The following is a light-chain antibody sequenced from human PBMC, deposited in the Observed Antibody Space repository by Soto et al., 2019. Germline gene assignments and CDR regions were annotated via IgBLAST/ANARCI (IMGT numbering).Light chain of an antibody. Sequence: QSVLTQPASVSGSPGQSITISFTGTSSDVGGYNYVSWNQQQPGKAPKLMIYDVSNRPSGVSNRYSGSKSGKTASLTITGLQAEDEADYYCSSYTSSSTGVFGTGTKVTVL. CDR2: DVS. CDR3: SSYTSSSTGV. CDR1: SSDVGGYNY. V-gene: IGLV2-14*01. J-gene: IGLJ1*01.